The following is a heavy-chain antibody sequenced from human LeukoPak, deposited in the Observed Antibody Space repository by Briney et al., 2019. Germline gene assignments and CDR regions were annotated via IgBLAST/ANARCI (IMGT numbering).Heavy chain of an antibody. V-gene: IGHV4-59*04. Sequence: SETLSLTCTVSGGSISSYYWSWIRQPPGKGLEWIGYIYHSGSTYYNPSLKSRVTMSVDTSKNQFSLKLSSVTAVDTAVYYCARMVVVGHNWFDPWGQGTLVTVSS. CDR2: IYHSGST. CDR1: GGSISSYY. D-gene: IGHD3-22*01. CDR3: ARMVVVGHNWFDP. J-gene: IGHJ5*02.